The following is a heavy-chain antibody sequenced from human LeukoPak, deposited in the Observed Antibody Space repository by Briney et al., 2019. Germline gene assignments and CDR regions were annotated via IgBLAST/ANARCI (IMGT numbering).Heavy chain of an antibody. Sequence: SETLSLTCAVSGGSISSTSYYWPWIRQPPGKGLEWIGTIYYSGSIYHNPSLQSRVTMSVDTSRNQFSLKLSSVDAADTDVYYCSKAGVRYFDSSGLYAFDFWGQGTTVTVSS. J-gene: IGHJ3*01. D-gene: IGHD3-22*01. CDR1: GGSISSTSYY. CDR2: IYYSGSI. V-gene: IGHV4-39*01. CDR3: SKAGVRYFDSSGLYAFDF.